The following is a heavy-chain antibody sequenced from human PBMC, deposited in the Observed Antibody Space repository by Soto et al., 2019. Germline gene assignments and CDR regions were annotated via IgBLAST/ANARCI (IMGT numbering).Heavy chain of an antibody. CDR1: AFTFDDYA. V-gene: IGHV3-9*01. CDR3: ARDVWSRASGPPDS. Sequence: PGGSLRLSCAASAFTFDDYAMHWVRQAPGKGLEWVTCISWNSDTIGYEDSVKGRFTISRDNAKNSLYLQMNSLRAEDTAFYYCARDVWSRASGPPDSWGQGTLVTVSS. CDR2: ISWNSDTI. D-gene: IGHD3-10*01. J-gene: IGHJ4*02.